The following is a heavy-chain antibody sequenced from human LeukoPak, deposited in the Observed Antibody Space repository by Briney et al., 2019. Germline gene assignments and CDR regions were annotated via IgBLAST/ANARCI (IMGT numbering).Heavy chain of an antibody. Sequence: PGGSLRLSCAASGFTVSSNYMIWVRQAPGKGLEWVSVIYSGGSTYYADSVKGRFTISRDNSKNTLYLQMNSLRAEDTAVYYCARVESSSWYADYWGQGTLVTVSS. D-gene: IGHD6-13*01. V-gene: IGHV3-53*01. J-gene: IGHJ4*02. CDR1: GFTVSSNY. CDR2: IYSGGST. CDR3: ARVESSSWYADY.